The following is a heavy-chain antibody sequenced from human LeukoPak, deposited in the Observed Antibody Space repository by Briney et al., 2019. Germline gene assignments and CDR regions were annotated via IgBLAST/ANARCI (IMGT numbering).Heavy chain of an antibody. CDR3: ARDGIASRSYYYYGMDV. D-gene: IGHD6-13*01. CDR1: AGTFSSYT. Sequence: ASVTVSCKASAGTFSSYTISWVRHAPGQGREWMGRIIPILGIANYAQKFQGRVTITADKSTSTAYMELSSLRSEDTAVYYCARDGIASRSYYYYGMDVWGQGTTVTVSS. J-gene: IGHJ6*02. V-gene: IGHV1-69*10. CDR2: IIPILGIA.